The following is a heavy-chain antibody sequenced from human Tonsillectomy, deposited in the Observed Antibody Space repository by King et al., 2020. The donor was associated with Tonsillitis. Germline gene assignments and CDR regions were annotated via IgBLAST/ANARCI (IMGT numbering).Heavy chain of an antibody. J-gene: IGHJ3*02. CDR1: GFSFSSYT. V-gene: IGHV3-21*01. D-gene: IGHD3-3*01. CDR2: IGRDGNYI. Sequence: VQLVESGGGLVKPGGSMRLSCAASGFSFSSYTMNWVRQAPGKGLEWVSSIGRDGNYIKFADSLKGRFTISRDNAKNSLYLQMNSLRVGDTAVYYCATYDDWHAFENWGQGTMVTVSS. CDR3: ATYDDWHAFEN.